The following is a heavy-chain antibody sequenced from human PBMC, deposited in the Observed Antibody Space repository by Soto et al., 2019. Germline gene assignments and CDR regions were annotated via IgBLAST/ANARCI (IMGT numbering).Heavy chain of an antibody. CDR2: ISHDGSKT. CDR3: AREEVATIRYKHYGMDV. J-gene: IGHJ6*02. D-gene: IGHD5-12*01. Sequence: PGGSLRLSCAASGFTFNSYGIHWVRQAPGKGLEWVAVISHDGSKTNYADSVKGRVTISRDNSKDTVYLQMNSLRAEDTAVYYCAREEVATIRYKHYGMDVWGQGT. V-gene: IGHV3-30*03. CDR1: GFTFNSYG.